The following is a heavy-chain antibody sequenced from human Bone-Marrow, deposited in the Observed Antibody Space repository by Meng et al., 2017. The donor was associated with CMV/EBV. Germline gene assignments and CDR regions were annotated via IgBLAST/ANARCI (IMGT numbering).Heavy chain of an antibody. V-gene: IGHV4-34*01. Sequence: SETLSLTCAVYGGSFSGYYWSWIRQPPGKGLEWIGEINHSGSTNYNPALKSRVTISVDKSENQFSLKLTSVTAADTAVYYCARYRCSGECSGMDVWGQGTTVAVSS. CDR1: GGSFSGYY. CDR3: ARYRCSGECSGMDV. J-gene: IGHJ6*02. D-gene: IGHD2-15*01. CDR2: INHSGST.